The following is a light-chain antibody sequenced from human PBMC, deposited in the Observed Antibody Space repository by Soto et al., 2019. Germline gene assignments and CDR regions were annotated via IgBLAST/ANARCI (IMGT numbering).Light chain of an antibody. J-gene: IGKJ1*01. Sequence: MTQSPATLSVSPGERATLSCRASQGIGNALGWYQQKPGKPPKVLIYGASNLQSGVPPRFSGSGSGTDFTLAISSLQPEDSATYYCLQDINYPWTFGQGTKVDIK. V-gene: IGKV1-6*01. CDR3: LQDINYPWT. CDR2: GAS. CDR1: QGIGNA.